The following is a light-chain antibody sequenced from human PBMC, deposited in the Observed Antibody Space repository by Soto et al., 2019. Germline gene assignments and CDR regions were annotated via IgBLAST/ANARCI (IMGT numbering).Light chain of an antibody. CDR2: DAS. J-gene: IGKJ2*01. Sequence: DIQMTQSPSTLSASVGDRVTITCRASQSISSWLAWYQQKPGKAPKLLIYDASSLESGVPSRFSGSGSGTEFNITISSLQPDDFATYHCQQYNSYPFGQGTKLEIK. CDR1: QSISSW. V-gene: IGKV1-5*01. CDR3: QQYNSYP.